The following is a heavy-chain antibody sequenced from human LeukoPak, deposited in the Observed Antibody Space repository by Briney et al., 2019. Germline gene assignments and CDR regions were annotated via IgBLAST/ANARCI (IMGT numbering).Heavy chain of an antibody. J-gene: IGHJ4*02. CDR3: ARALFWQELVHYYFDY. CDR2: ISSSSSSI. CDR1: GFTFNSYS. D-gene: IGHD6-13*01. Sequence: GGSLRLSCAASGFTFNSYSMTWVRQAPGKGLEWVSYISSSSSSIYYADSVRGRFPISRDNSKNPLYLEMNSLRDEDTAVYYCARALFWQELVHYYFDYWGQGTLVTVSS. V-gene: IGHV3-48*02.